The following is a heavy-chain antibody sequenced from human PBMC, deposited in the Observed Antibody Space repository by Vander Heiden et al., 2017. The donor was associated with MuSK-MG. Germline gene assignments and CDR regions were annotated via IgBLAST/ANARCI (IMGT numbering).Heavy chain of an antibody. V-gene: IGHV3-20*04. CDR3: ARWDRYCSGGSCFSDS. Sequence: EVRLVESGGGVVRPGGSLRLSRAASGLTFDADPMTWVRQSPGKGLEWVSGISWNGVIMGYVGSVRGRFTISRDNGKNSLYLQMNSLRDDDTAIYYCARWDRYCSGGSCFSDSWGQGTLVTVSS. CDR1: GLTFDADP. J-gene: IGHJ4*02. D-gene: IGHD2-15*01. CDR2: ISWNGVIM.